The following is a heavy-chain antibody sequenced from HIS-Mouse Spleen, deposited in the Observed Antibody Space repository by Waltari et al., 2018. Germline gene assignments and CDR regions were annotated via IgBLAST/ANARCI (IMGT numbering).Heavy chain of an antibody. J-gene: IGHJ2*01. CDR2: IYYSGST. CDR3: AREIPYSSSWYDWYFDL. D-gene: IGHD6-13*01. V-gene: IGHV4-39*07. Sequence: QLQLQESGPGLVKPSETLSLTCTVSGGSISSSSYYWGWIRQPPGKGLEWIGSIYYSGSTHYHPSRKSRVTISVDTSKNQFSLKLSSVTAADTAVYYCAREIPYSSSWYDWYFDLWGRGTLVTVSS. CDR1: GGSISSSSYY.